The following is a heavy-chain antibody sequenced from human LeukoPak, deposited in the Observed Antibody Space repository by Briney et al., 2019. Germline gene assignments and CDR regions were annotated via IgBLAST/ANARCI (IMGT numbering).Heavy chain of an antibody. Sequence: PGRCLRLSCAAAGFTVVSYGMHSARQPPSKWREWVAVISYDGSNQYYAVSVKRRFTISRDNSKNALYLPMHSLRAEDTAVYYCAKDLAKYGGNSGGVYWAQGTLVTVPS. CDR2: ISYDGSNQ. CDR1: GFTVVSYG. D-gene: IGHD4-23*01. CDR3: AKDLAKYGGNSGGVY. J-gene: IGHJ4*02. V-gene: IGHV3-30*18.